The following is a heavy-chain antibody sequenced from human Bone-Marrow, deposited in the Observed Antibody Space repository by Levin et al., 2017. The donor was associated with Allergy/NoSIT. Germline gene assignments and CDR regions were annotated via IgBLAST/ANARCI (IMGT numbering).Heavy chain of an antibody. CDR2: IDPNSGDP. Sequence: GESLKISCKASGYTLTAFFLHWVRQAPGQGPEWMGRIDPNSGDPNFAPRFLGRVTLTRDTSISTAYMELSGLTSDDTAIYYCAKDKGYCRGDCDAGIDIWGQGTLVTVSS. D-gene: IGHD2-21*02. V-gene: IGHV1-2*06. CDR3: AKDKGYCRGDCDAGIDI. J-gene: IGHJ4*02. CDR1: GYTLTAFF.